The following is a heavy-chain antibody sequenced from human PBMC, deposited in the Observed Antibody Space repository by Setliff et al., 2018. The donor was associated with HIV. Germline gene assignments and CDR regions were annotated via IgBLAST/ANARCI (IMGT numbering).Heavy chain of an antibody. CDR2: IYTSGST. CDR3: ARETYYYDNPQYYYYYMDV. CDR1: GGSISSGSYY. Sequence: SETLSLTCTASGGSISSGSYYWSWIRQPAGKGLEWVGRIYTSGSTNYNPSLKSRVTISVDTSKNQFSLKLRSVTAAGTAVYYCARETYYYDNPQYYYYYMDVWGTGTTVTVS. V-gene: IGHV4-61*02. J-gene: IGHJ6*03. D-gene: IGHD3-22*01.